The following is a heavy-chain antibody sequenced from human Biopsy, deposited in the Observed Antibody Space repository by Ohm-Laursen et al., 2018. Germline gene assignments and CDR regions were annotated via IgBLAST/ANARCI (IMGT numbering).Heavy chain of an antibody. D-gene: IGHD2-2*02. J-gene: IGHJ6*02. CDR1: GGAFSRYV. CDR3: AREYPDGDV. CDR2: IIPLLGIT. V-gene: IGHV1-69*04. Sequence: GSSVKVSCKASGGAFSRYVMSWVRQAPGQGLEWMGRIIPLLGITNYAERFQGRVTISVDRSTSTAYMELSSLKSEDTAVYYCAREYPDGDVWGQGTSVTVSS.